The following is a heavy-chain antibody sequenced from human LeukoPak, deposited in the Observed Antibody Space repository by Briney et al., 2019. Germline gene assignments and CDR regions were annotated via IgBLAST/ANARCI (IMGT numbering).Heavy chain of an antibody. CDR2: IYYSETT. V-gene: IGHV4-39*01. J-gene: IGHJ6*03. D-gene: IGHD3-9*01. CDR3: ARQRADYFYYYVDV. Sequence: SEALSLTCTVSGGSIGTTNYYWGWLRQPPGKGLEWIGSIYYSETTYDNPSLESRVTISIETSKNQFSLSLSSVTAADTAVYYCARQRADYFYYYVDVWGKGTTVTVS. CDR1: GGSIGTTNYY.